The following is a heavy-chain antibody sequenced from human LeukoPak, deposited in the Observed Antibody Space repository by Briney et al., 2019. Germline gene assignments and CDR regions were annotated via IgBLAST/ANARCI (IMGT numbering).Heavy chain of an antibody. CDR2: INPHSGDT. V-gene: IGHV1-2*02. D-gene: IGHD1-26*01. CDR3: ARDQGEWELLGGPEYFQH. CDR1: EYTFTGYY. J-gene: IGHJ1*01. Sequence: ASVKVSCKASEYTFTGYYLHWVRQAPGQGLEWMGWINPHSGDTDYAQKFQGRVTMTGDTSISTAYMELSRLRSDDTAVYYCARDQGEWELLGGPEYFQHWGQGTLVTVSS.